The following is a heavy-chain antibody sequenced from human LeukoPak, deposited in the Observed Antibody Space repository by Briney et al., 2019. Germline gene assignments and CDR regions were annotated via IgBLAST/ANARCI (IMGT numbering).Heavy chain of an antibody. CDR2: IRYDGSNK. CDR1: GFIFSTYG. V-gene: IGHV3-30*02. Sequence: PGGSLRLSCAASGFIFSTYGMHWVRQAPGKGLEWVAFIRYDGSNKYYADSVKGRFTISRDNSKNRLYLQMNSLRAEDTAMYYCARDGSESTGYYYALWGQGTLVTVSS. J-gene: IGHJ4*02. D-gene: IGHD3-22*01. CDR3: ARDGSESTGYYYAL.